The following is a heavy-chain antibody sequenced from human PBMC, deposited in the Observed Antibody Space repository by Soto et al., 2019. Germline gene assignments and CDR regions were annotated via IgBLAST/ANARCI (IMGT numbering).Heavy chain of an antibody. V-gene: IGHV4-39*01. D-gene: IGHD3-16*01. CDR1: GGSISSSSYY. CDR3: ARPHYDYIWGIYYFDY. J-gene: IGHJ4*02. Sequence: SETLSLTCTVSGGSISSSSYYWGWIRQPPGKGLEWIGSIYYSGSTYYNPSLKSRVTISVDTSKNQFSLKLSSVTAADTAVYYCARPHYDYIWGIYYFDYWGQGTLVTVSS. CDR2: IYYSGST.